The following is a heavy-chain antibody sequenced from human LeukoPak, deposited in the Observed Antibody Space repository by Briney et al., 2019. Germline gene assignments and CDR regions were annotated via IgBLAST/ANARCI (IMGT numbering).Heavy chain of an antibody. CDR1: GFNFNAYS. CDR2: IISSSSTI. Sequence: PGGSLRLSCVASGFNFNAYSLNWVRQAPGKGLEWISYIISSSSTIYYADSVKGRFTISRDNAKNSLYLQMDSLGADDTAVYYCARDRVGGRYYYGMDVWGLGTTVTVSS. CDR3: ARDRVGGRYYYGMDV. V-gene: IGHV3-48*04. D-gene: IGHD3-16*01. J-gene: IGHJ6*02.